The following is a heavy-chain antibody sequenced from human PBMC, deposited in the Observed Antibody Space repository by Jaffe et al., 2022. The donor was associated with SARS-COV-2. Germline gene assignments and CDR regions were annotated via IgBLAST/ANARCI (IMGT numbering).Heavy chain of an antibody. CDR2: IWYDGSKK. D-gene: IGHD3-3*01. Sequence: QVQLVESGGGVVQPGRSLRLSCAASGFTFSSYGMHWVRQAPGKGLEWVAVIWYDGSKKHYADSVKGRFTISRDNSKSTLYLQMNSLRAEDTAVYSCARLMYGSYTNYYYYGVDVWGQGTTVTVSS. CDR1: GFTFSSYG. J-gene: IGHJ6*02. V-gene: IGHV3-33*01. CDR3: ARLMYGSYTNYYYYGVDV.